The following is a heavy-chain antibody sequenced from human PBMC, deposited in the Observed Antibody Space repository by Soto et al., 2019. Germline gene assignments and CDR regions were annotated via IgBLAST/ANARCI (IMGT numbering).Heavy chain of an antibody. D-gene: IGHD2-15*01. J-gene: IGHJ4*02. V-gene: IGHV4-39*01. CDR1: YGSISVSNVF. CDR3: SRTPGHHLSF. CDR2: IDYSGTA. Sequence: PSENLSHTCTVSYGSISVSNVFWGWVRQPPGKGLEWIGNIDYSGTAYFNPSLGTRVTFPVDTSKNQFSLTLYSVTAADTAVYYCSRTPGHHLSFRGQRILVTGS.